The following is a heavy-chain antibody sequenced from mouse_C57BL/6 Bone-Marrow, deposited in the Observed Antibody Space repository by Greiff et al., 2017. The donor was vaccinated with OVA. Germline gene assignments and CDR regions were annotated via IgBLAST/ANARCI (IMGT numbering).Heavy chain of an antibody. CDR1: GFTFTNYY. CDR3: AGYKGRVAVDYFDY. V-gene: IGHV7-3*01. J-gene: IGHJ2*01. CDR2: IRNKPNGSTT. Sequence: EVQLQESGGGLVQPGDSLSLSCAASGFTFTNYYMSWVRQPPGKALEWLAFIRNKPNGSTTEYSASVKGRFTISRENSQSILYLQMKALRAEDSATYDCAGYKGRVAVDYFDYWGQGTALTVSS. D-gene: IGHD1-1*01.